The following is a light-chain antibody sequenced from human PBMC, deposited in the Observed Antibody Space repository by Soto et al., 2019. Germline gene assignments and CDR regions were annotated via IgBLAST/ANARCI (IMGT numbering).Light chain of an antibody. Sequence: EIVLTQSPGTLSLSPGERATLSCRASQSVSSNYLAWYQQKPGQAPWLLIYGASSRAGGIPDRFSGSGSGTDFTLTISRLDPEDFAVYYCQQYGSSPRTFGQGTKVEIK. CDR2: GAS. J-gene: IGKJ1*01. V-gene: IGKV3-20*01. CDR1: QSVSSNY. CDR3: QQYGSSPRT.